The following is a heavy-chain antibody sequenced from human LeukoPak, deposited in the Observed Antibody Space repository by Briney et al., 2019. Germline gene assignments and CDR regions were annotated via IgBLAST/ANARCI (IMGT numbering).Heavy chain of an antibody. CDR1: GFTFSSYA. D-gene: IGHD3-3*01. V-gene: IGHV3-23*01. CDR2: ISGSGGST. J-gene: IGHJ4*02. Sequence: GGSLRLSCAASGFTFSSYAMSWVRQAPGKGLEWVSAISGSGGSTYYADSVKGRFTISRDNAKNSLYLQMNNLRAEDTAVYYCGRLVGDFWSGYSYFDYWGQGTLVAVSS. CDR3: GRLVGDFWSGYSYFDY.